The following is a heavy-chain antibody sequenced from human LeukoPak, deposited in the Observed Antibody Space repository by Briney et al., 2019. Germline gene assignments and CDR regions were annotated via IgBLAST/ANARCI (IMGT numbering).Heavy chain of an antibody. V-gene: IGHV4-61*01. CDR2: IYYRGST. D-gene: IGHD5-24*01. CDR3: ARAPLRDGYKNGFDY. Sequence: SETLSLTCTVSGGSVSSGIYYWSWIRQPQGKGLGWIGYIYYRGSTNYNPSLKSRVSISVDTSKNQFSLKVSSVTAADTAVYYCARAPLRDGYKNGFDYWGQGTLVTVSS. CDR1: GGSVSSGIYY. J-gene: IGHJ4*02.